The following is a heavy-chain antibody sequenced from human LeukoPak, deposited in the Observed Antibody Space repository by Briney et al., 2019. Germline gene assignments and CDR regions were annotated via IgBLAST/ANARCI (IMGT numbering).Heavy chain of an antibody. CDR2: IWSDGSNK. V-gene: IGHV3-33*01. CDR3: ARELFSSGSCPDG. D-gene: IGHD3-10*01. Sequence: GGSLRLSCSASGFTFSCYAIHWVRQAPGKGREWVALIWSDGSNKYYADSVKGRITISRDNSKNTVYLQMNSLRAEDTAVYYCARELFSSGSCPDGWGQGTLVTVSS. J-gene: IGHJ4*02. CDR1: GFTFSCYA.